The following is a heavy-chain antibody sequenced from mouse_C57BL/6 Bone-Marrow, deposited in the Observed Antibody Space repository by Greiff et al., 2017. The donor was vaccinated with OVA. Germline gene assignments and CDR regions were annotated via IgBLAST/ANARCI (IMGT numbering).Heavy chain of an antibody. J-gene: IGHJ1*03. CDR3: TMVHYYGSSYS. CDR2: IDPETGGT. D-gene: IGHD1-1*01. V-gene: IGHV1-15*01. Sequence: VQLQESGAELVRPGASVTLSCKASGYTFTDYEMHWVKQTPVHGLEWIGAIDPETGGTAYNQKFKGKAILTADKSSSTAYMELRSLTSEDSAVYYCTMVHYYGSSYSWGTGTTVTVSS. CDR1: GYTFTDYE.